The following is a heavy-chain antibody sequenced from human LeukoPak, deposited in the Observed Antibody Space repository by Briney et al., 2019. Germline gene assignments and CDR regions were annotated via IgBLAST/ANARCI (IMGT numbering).Heavy chain of an antibody. CDR2: ISGSGDSI. Sequence: GGSLRLSCAASGFTFSSYRMNWVRQAPGKGLEWVSYISGSGDSIYYADSVKGRFTMSRDNAKNSLYLKMNSLSAEDTALYHCARALNDDYSEAPFDYWGQGTLVTVSS. D-gene: IGHD2-15*01. J-gene: IGHJ4*02. CDR1: GFTFSSYR. CDR3: ARALNDDYSEAPFDY. V-gene: IGHV3-48*01.